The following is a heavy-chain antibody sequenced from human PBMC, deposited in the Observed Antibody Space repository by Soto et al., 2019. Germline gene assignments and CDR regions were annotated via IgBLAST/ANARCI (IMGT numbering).Heavy chain of an antibody. Sequence: GASVKVSCKASGYTFTSYDINWVRQATGQGLEWMGWMNPNSGNTGYAQKLQGRVTMTTDTSTSTAYMELRSLRSDDTAVYYCGRGPHQRNRTPRSYNWFDPWGQGTLVTVSS. CDR3: GRGPHQRNRTPRSYNWFDP. J-gene: IGHJ5*02. CDR2: MNPNSGNT. CDR1: GYTFTSYD. D-gene: IGHD2-2*01. V-gene: IGHV1-8*01.